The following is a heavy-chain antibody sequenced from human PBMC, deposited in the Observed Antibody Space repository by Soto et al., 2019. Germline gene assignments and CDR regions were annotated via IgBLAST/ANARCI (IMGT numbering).Heavy chain of an antibody. CDR2: INPSSGRT. CDR3: ARDHNFGFILYAMDV. D-gene: IGHD2-15*01. Sequence: ASVKVSCKASGYTFTSYSMHWVRQAPGQGLEWMGIINPSSGRTSYAQNFQGRATMTSDTSTSIVYMEMSSLKSEGTAVYYCARDHNFGFILYAMDVWGQGTTVTVSS. J-gene: IGHJ6*02. CDR1: GYTFTSYS. V-gene: IGHV1-46*01.